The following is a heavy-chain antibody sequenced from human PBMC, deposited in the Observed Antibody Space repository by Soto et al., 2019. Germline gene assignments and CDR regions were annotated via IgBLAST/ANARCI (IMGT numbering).Heavy chain of an antibody. CDR1: GFTFSNAW. D-gene: IGHD1-20*01. CDR2: IKSKNDGGTT. Sequence: PGGSLRLSXAASGFTFSNAWMSWVRQAPGKGLEWVGRIKSKNDGGTTDYAAPVKGRFTISRDDSKNTLYLQMNSLKTEDTAVYYCTTDDPINRYWGQGTLVTVSS. V-gene: IGHV3-15*01. J-gene: IGHJ4*02. CDR3: TTDDPINRY.